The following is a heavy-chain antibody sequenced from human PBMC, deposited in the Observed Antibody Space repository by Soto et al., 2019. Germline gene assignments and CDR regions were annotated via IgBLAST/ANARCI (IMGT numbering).Heavy chain of an antibody. CDR3: ATVYRGGFGELGYWFDP. V-gene: IGHV1-24*01. CDR2: FDPEDGET. Sequence: QVQLVQSGAEVKKPGASVKVSCKVSGYTLTELSMHWVRQAPGKGLEWMGGFDPEDGETIYAQKFQGRVTITEDTSTDTANMELSSLRSEDTAVYYCATVYRGGFGELGYWFDPWGQGTLVTVSS. J-gene: IGHJ5*02. CDR1: GYTLTELS. D-gene: IGHD3-10*01.